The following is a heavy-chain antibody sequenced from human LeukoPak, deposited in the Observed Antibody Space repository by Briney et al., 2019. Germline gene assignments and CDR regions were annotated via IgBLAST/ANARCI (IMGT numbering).Heavy chain of an antibody. CDR1: GFTFDDYA. J-gene: IGHJ6*03. CDR2: ISWNSGSI. D-gene: IGHD2-2*01. Sequence: GRSLRLSCAASGFTFDDYAVHWVRQAPGKGLEWVSGISWNSGSIGYADSVKGRFTISRDNAKNSLYLQMNSLRAEDMALYYCAKGASPYYYYMDVWGKGTTVTVSS. V-gene: IGHV3-9*03. CDR3: AKGASPYYYYMDV.